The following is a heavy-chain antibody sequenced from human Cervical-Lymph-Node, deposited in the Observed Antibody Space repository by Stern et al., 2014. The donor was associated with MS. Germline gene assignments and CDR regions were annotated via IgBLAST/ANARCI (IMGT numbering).Heavy chain of an antibody. D-gene: IGHD1-1*01. CDR2: ITNVGST. Sequence: EVQLVESGGGVIQPGGSLRLSCTASGCTVSRDYMTWVRQAPGKGLEWVSLITNVGSTFYTASVKGRFTISRDDSKNTVYLHMTSLRAEDTAMYYCARDTSSPERSDWWGQGTLVTVSS. J-gene: IGHJ4*02. V-gene: IGHV3-53*01. CDR1: GCTVSRDY. CDR3: ARDTSSPERSDW.